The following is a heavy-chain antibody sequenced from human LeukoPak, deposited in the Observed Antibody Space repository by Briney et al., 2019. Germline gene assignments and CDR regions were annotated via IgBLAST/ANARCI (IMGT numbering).Heavy chain of an antibody. CDR2: IYYSRST. CDR3: ARYSGPRDAFDI. J-gene: IGHJ3*02. V-gene: IGHV4-31*03. D-gene: IGHD5-12*01. Sequence: SQTLSLTCTVSGGSISSGGYYWSWIRQHPGKGLEWIGYIYYSRSTYYNPSLKSRVTISVDTSKNQFSLKLSSVTAADTAVYYCARYSGPRDAFDIWGQGTMVTVSS. CDR1: GGSISSGGYY.